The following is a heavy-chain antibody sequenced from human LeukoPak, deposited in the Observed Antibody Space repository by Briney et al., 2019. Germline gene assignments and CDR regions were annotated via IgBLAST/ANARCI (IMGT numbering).Heavy chain of an antibody. D-gene: IGHD4/OR15-4a*01. V-gene: IGHV3-21*01. CDR1: GFTFSSYS. CDR3: ARGGAYYYYMDV. J-gene: IGHJ6*03. Sequence: GGSLRLSCAASGFTFSSYSMNWVRQAPGKGLEWVSSISSSSSYIYYADSLKGRFTISRDNAKNSLYLQMNSLRAEDTAVYYCARGGAYYYYMDVWGKGTTVTISS. CDR2: ISSSSSYI.